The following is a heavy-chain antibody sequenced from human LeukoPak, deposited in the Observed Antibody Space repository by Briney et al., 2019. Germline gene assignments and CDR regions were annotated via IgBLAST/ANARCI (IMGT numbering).Heavy chain of an antibody. J-gene: IGHJ3*02. CDR3: ASPVGATTVRAFDI. CDR1: GFTFSDHY. Sequence: PGGSLRLSCAASGFTFSDHYMEWVRQAPGKGLEWVGRTRNEANIYTTKYAASVKGRFTISRDDSKNSLYLQMNSLKTEDTAVYYCASPVGATTVRAFDIWGQGTMVTVSS. D-gene: IGHD1-26*01. V-gene: IGHV3-72*01. CDR2: TRNEANIYTT.